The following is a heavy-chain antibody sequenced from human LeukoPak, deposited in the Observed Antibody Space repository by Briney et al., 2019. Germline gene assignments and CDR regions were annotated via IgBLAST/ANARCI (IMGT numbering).Heavy chain of an antibody. CDR2: INAGNGNT. J-gene: IGHJ3*02. V-gene: IGHV1-3*01. Sequence: ASVKVSCKASGYTFTSYAMHWVRQAPGQRLEWMGWINAGNGNTKYSQKFQGRVTITRDTSASTAYMELSSLRSEDTAVYYCARTRNIPHVLRFLDAFDIWGQGTMVTVSS. CDR1: GYTFTSYA. CDR3: ARTRNIPHVLRFLDAFDI. D-gene: IGHD3-3*01.